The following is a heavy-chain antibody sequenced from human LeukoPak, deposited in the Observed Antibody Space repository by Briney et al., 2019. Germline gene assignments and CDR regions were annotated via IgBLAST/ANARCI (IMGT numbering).Heavy chain of an antibody. CDR2: ISAYNGNT. V-gene: IGHV1-18*01. CDR3: ARRLRGNDAFDI. D-gene: IGHD1-26*01. J-gene: IGHJ3*02. Sequence: ASVKVSCKASGYTFTSYGISWVRQAPGQGLEWMGWISAYNGNTNYAQKLQGRVTMTTDTSTSTAYMELKSLRSDDTAVYYCARRLRGNDAFDIWGQGTMVTVSS. CDR1: GYTFTSYG.